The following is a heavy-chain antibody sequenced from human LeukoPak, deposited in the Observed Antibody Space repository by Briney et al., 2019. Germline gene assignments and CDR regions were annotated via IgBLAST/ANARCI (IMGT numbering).Heavy chain of an antibody. Sequence: PGGSLRLSCAASGFTFSSYAMSWVRQAPGKGLEWVSAISGSGGSTYYADSVEGRFTISRANSENTLYLQMNSLRAEDTAVYYCAKDRGFYGDYGEYWGQGTLVTVSS. D-gene: IGHD4-17*01. CDR3: AKDRGFYGDYGEY. CDR2: ISGSGGST. J-gene: IGHJ4*02. V-gene: IGHV3-23*01. CDR1: GFTFSSYA.